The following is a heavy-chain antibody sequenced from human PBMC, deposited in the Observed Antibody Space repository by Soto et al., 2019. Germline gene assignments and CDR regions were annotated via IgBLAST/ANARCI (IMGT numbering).Heavy chain of an antibody. V-gene: IGHV1-8*01. D-gene: IGHD3-10*01. Sequence: QVQLVQSGAEVKKPGASVKVSCKASGYTFTSYDINWVRQATGQGLEWMGWMNPNSGNTGYAQKFQGRVTMTRNTSRSTAYMELSSLRSEDTAVYYCARGGVGLDPYYYYGMDVWGQGTTVTVSS. CDR3: ARGGVGLDPYYYYGMDV. J-gene: IGHJ6*02. CDR1: GYTFTSYD. CDR2: MNPNSGNT.